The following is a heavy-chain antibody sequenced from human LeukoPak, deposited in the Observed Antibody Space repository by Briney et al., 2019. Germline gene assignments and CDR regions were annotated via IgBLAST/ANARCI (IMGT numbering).Heavy chain of an antibody. Sequence: GGSLRLSCVASGFTFSNYWMHWVRQAPGKGLVWVSRITSDGSGTVNADSVKGRFTISRDNTKNILYLQMNSLRADDTALYYCARDGSGPVDFDYWGQGTLVTVSS. CDR2: ITSDGSGT. CDR3: ARDGSGPVDFDY. D-gene: IGHD2-2*03. J-gene: IGHJ4*02. CDR1: GFTFSNYW. V-gene: IGHV3-74*01.